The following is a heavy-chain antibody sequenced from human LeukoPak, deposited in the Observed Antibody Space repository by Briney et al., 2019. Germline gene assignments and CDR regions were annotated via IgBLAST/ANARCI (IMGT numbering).Heavy chain of an antibody. J-gene: IGHJ4*02. CDR1: GFTFSSYS. Sequence: GGSLRLSCAASGFTFSSYSMNWVRQAPGKGLEWVSSITSSSTYIYYADSVKGRFTISRDNAKNSLYVQMNSLRAEDTALYHCARDIDPDSSGSDYWGQGTLVTVSS. CDR2: ITSSSTYI. V-gene: IGHV3-21*04. D-gene: IGHD3-22*01. CDR3: ARDIDPDSSGSDY.